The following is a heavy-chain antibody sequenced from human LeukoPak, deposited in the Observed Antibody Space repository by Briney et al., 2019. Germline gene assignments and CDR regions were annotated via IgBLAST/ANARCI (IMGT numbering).Heavy chain of an antibody. V-gene: IGHV1-3*01. CDR1: GYTFTSYA. J-gene: IGHJ3*02. Sequence: ASAKVSCKASGYTFTSYAMHWVRQAPGQRLEWMGWINAGNGNTKYSQKFQGRVTITRDTSASTAYMELSSLRSEDTAVYYCAREGTFDAFDIWGQGTMVTVSS. CDR2: INAGNGNT. CDR3: AREGTFDAFDI.